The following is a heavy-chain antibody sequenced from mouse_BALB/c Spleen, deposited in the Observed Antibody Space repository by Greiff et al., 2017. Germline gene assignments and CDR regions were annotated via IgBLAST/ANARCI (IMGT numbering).Heavy chain of an antibody. CDR2: INPYNGDT. D-gene: IGHD1-1*01. V-gene: IGHV1-20*02. Sequence: EVQLQQSGPELVKPGASVKISCKASGYSFTGYFMNWVMQSHGKSLEWIGRINPYNGDTFYNQKFKGKATLTVDKSSSTAHMELRSLASEDSAVYDCARWDTTVVERGYCAMDYWGQGTSVTVSS. CDR3: ARWDTTVVERGYCAMDY. CDR1: GYSFTGYF. J-gene: IGHJ4*01.